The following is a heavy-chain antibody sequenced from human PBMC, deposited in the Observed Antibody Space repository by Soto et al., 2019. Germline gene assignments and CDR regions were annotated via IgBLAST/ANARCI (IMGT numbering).Heavy chain of an antibody. CDR2: ISYDGSNK. CDR3: AKTSYYDFWSGYDAFDI. CDR1: GVPFSSYG. V-gene: IGHV3-30*18. D-gene: IGHD3-3*01. Sequence: PGGSPRLSCAASGVPFSSYGMHWVRQAPGKGLEWVAVISYDGSNKYYADSVKGRFTISRDNSKNTLYLQMNSLRAEDTAVYYCAKTSYYDFWSGYDAFDIWGQGTMVTVSS. J-gene: IGHJ3*02.